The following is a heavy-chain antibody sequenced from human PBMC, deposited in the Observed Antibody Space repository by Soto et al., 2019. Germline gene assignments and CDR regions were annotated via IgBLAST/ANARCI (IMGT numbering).Heavy chain of an antibody. V-gene: IGHV1-3*04. Sequence: VKSGAEVKKPGASVKVSCKASGYTFTSYAIHWVRQAPGQRLEWMGWFNTGNGNTKYSQKFQGRVTITRDTSASTAYMELSSLTSEDTAVYYCARSWSLDYWGQGTLVTVSS. CDR1: GYTFTSYA. CDR2: FNTGNGNT. J-gene: IGHJ4*02. D-gene: IGHD2-15*01. CDR3: ARSWSLDY.